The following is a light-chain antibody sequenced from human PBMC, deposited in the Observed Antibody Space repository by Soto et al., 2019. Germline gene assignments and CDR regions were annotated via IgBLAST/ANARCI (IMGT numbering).Light chain of an antibody. CDR2: AAS. Sequence: IVLTPSPGTLSLSRGDRATLSCRASQTISSTYLAWYQQKPGQAPRLLIYAASTRATGIPDRFSGSGSGTDFTLTISRLEPEEFAVYYCQQYGSSPKTFGQGTQVDTK. CDR1: QTISSTY. CDR3: QQYGSSPKT. J-gene: IGKJ1*01. V-gene: IGKV3-20*01.